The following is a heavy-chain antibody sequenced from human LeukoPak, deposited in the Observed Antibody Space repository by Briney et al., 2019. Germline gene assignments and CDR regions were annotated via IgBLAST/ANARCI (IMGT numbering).Heavy chain of an antibody. V-gene: IGHV1-2*02. CDR3: ARVEYRYGSGYYYYYYGMDV. D-gene: IGHD3-10*01. CDR2: INPNSGGT. J-gene: IGHJ6*02. CDR1: GYTFTGYY. Sequence: ASVKVSCKASGYTFTGYYMHWVRQAPGQGLEWMGWINPNSGGTNYAQKFQGRVTMTRDTSISTAYMELSRLRSDDTAVYYCARVEYRYGSGYYYYYYGMDVWGQGTTVTVSS.